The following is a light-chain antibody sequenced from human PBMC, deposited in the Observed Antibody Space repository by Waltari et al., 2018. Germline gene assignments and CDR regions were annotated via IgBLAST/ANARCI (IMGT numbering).Light chain of an antibody. Sequence: SYVLTQPPSVSVAPGQTATITCGVRDIATKSVHWYLHKAGQAPILVIYNDGDRPAGIPDRFSGSNSANTATLAISRVEAGDEADYYGNVWETSRDYQGFFGTGTKVTVL. J-gene: IGLJ1*01. V-gene: IGLV3-21*02. CDR2: NDG. CDR3: NVWETSRDYQGF. CDR1: DIATKS.